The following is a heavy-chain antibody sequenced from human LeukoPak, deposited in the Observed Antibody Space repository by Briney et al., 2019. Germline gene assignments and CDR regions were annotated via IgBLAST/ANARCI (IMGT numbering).Heavy chain of an antibody. CDR2: IYYGGST. V-gene: IGHV4-39*01. D-gene: IGHD2-15*01. CDR1: GDSMTSSNHY. Sequence: SETLSLTCTVSGDSMTSSNHYWAWIRQPPGKGLEWIGSIYYGGSTYYNPSLKSRVTISQDTSKNQFSLKVNTVTAADTAVYHCARRSHCTGDSCYPVWGQGTTVTVSS. CDR3: ARRSHCTGDSCYPV. J-gene: IGHJ6*02.